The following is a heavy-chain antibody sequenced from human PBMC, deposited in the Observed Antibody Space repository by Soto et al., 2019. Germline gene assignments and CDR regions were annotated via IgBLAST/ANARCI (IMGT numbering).Heavy chain of an antibody. CDR2: MSPDSGNT. CDR3: ARGRKVGGQWLVPFDY. CDR1: GYTFTNYD. Sequence: ASVKVSCKASGYTFTNYDINWVRQAPGQGLEWMGWMSPDSGNTGYAQKFQGRISLTRDTSKSTAYMEMNSLRAGDTAVYYCARGRKVGGQWLVPFDYWGQGTLVTVSS. J-gene: IGHJ4*02. V-gene: IGHV1-8*01. D-gene: IGHD6-19*01.